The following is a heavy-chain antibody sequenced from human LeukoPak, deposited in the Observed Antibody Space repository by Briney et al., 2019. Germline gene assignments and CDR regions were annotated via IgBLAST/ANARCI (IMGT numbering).Heavy chain of an antibody. Sequence: GGSLRLSCAGSGFTFSGYAMTWVRQAPGKGLEWVATISSTGGSTYYVDSMKGRFSISRDNSNNTLFVQMFSLRADDTAVYYCAKVPDGSPRGYWYFDLWGRGTLVTVSS. CDR2: ISSTGGST. CDR3: AKVPDGSPRGYWYFDL. V-gene: IGHV3-23*01. D-gene: IGHD5-24*01. J-gene: IGHJ2*01. CDR1: GFTFSGYA.